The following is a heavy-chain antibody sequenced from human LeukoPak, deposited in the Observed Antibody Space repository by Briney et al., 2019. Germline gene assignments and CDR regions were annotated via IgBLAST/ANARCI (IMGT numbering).Heavy chain of an antibody. J-gene: IGHJ5*02. V-gene: IGHV4-31*03. CDR3: ARVYAQRNWFDP. CDR1: GGSISSGGYY. Sequence: SSETLSLTCTVSGGSISSGGYYWSWIRQHPGKGLEWIGYIYYSGSTYYNPSLKSRVTISVDTSKNQFSLKLSSVTAADTAIYYCARVYAQRNWFDPWGQGTLVTVSS. CDR2: IYYSGST. D-gene: IGHD2-8*01.